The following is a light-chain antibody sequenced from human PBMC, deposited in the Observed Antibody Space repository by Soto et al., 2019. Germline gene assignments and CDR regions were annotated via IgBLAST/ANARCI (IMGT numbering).Light chain of an antibody. J-gene: IGKJ5*01. CDR3: QQYGSSIT. CDR1: QSVSSN. V-gene: IGKV3-20*01. Sequence: EIMLTQSPATLSVSPGERATLSCRASQSVSSNLSWYQQKPGQAPRLLIYGASNRATGIPARFSGSGSGTDFTLTISRLEPEDFAMFYCQQYGSSITFGQGTRLEIK. CDR2: GAS.